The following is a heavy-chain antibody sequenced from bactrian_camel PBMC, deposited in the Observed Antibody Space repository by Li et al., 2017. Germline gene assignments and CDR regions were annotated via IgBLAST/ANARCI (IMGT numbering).Heavy chain of an antibody. Sequence: VQLVESGGGSVQAAGSLRLSCAASGYSRSLSYCMGWFRQAPGKQREEVAVAYINTRSAKYGDSVKGRFTISKDNRKNILYLQMNSLTPGDTAMYYCTARYEFGLGACRGVGGLGFWGQGTQVTVS. CDR3: TARYEFGLGACRGVGGLGF. CDR2: YINTRSA. D-gene: IGHD1*01. CDR1: GYSRSLSYC. J-gene: IGHJ6*01. V-gene: IGHV3S53*01.